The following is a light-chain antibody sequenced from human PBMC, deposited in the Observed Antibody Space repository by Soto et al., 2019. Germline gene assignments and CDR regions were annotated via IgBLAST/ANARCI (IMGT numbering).Light chain of an antibody. CDR3: QQYGSSPQWT. CDR2: GAS. CDR1: RSVSSSY. J-gene: IGKJ1*01. Sequence: EIVLTQSPGTLSLSPGERATLSCRASRSVSSSYLAWYQQKPGQAPRHLIYGASSRATGIPDRFSGSGSGTDFTLTISKLEPEDFAVYYCQQYGSSPQWTFGQGTKVEIK. V-gene: IGKV3-20*01.